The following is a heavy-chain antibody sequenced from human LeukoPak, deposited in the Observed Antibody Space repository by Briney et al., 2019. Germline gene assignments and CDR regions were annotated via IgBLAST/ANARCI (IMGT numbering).Heavy chain of an antibody. J-gene: IGHJ4*02. Sequence: PGRSLRLSCVASGFTFSNYWMSWLRQTPGKGLEWGANINEGETERYYVASVEGRFTVSRDNGKNSLYLQMNGLRAEDSAVFYCARARTATYNVFADFWGQGTLVTVSS. CDR2: INEGETER. CDR3: ARARTATYNVFADF. D-gene: IGHD3-3*01. CDR1: GFTFSNYW. V-gene: IGHV3-7*01.